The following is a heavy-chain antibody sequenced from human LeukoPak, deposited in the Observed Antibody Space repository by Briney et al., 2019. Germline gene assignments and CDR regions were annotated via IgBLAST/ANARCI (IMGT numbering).Heavy chain of an antibody. Sequence: GGSLRLSCAASGFTFSNYAISWVRPAPGKGLEWVSAISGSGGSTYYVDSVKGRFTISRDNAKNSLYLQMNSLRAEDTAVYYCARASKTDYGDSYWSQGTLVTVSS. J-gene: IGHJ4*02. CDR3: ARASKTDYGDSY. V-gene: IGHV3-23*01. CDR1: GFTFSNYA. CDR2: ISGSGGST. D-gene: IGHD4-17*01.